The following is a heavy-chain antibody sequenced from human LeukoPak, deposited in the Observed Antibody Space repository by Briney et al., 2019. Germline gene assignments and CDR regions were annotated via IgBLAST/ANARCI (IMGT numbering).Heavy chain of an antibody. CDR3: AREGSGWYYFDY. Sequence: PGGSLRLSCAASGFTFSSYSMNWVRQAPGKGLETASYISSSSSTIYYADSVKGRFTISRDNAKNSLYLQMNSLRAEDTAVYYCAREGSGWYYFDYWGQGTLVTVSS. J-gene: IGHJ4*02. V-gene: IGHV3-48*01. CDR2: ISSSSSTI. CDR1: GFTFSSYS. D-gene: IGHD6-19*01.